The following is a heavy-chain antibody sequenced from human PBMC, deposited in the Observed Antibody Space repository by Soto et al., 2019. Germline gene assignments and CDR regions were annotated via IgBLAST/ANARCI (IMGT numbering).Heavy chain of an antibody. CDR3: ARGGTPSAY. Sequence: QVQLVQSGAEVKKPGASVKVSCKASGYTFTNFGISWVRQAPGQGLEWRGWIGAYNGNTNYAQNSQGRGTMTTDTHTCTDYMQLRSLRSAATAGYYGARGGTPSAYWGQGTLVTVSS. J-gene: IGHJ4*02. CDR1: GYTFTNFG. V-gene: IGHV1-18*01. D-gene: IGHD3-16*01. CDR2: IGAYNGNT.